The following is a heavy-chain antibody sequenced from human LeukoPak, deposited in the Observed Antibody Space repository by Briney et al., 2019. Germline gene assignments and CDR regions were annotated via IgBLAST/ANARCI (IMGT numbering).Heavy chain of an antibody. J-gene: IGHJ4*02. Sequence: PGGSLRLSCAASGFTFSSYGMHWVRQAPGKGLEWVAVIWYDGSNKYYADSVKGRFTISRDNSKNTLYLQMNSLRAEDTAVCYCARPDGRGTQGVLDYWGQGTLVTVSS. CDR3: ARPDGRGTQGVLDY. CDR1: GFTFSSYG. D-gene: IGHD1-14*01. V-gene: IGHV3-33*01. CDR2: IWYDGSNK.